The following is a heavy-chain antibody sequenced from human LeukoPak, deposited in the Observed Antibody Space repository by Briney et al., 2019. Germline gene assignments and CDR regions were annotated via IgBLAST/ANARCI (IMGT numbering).Heavy chain of an antibody. V-gene: IGHV3-48*03. J-gene: IGHJ4*02. CDR2: ISSSGGLM. CDR1: GFTLSSYE. D-gene: IGHD4-23*01. Sequence: GGSLRLSCVASGFTLSSYEMNWVRQAPGQGLEWVSYISSSGGLMNYADSVKGRFTISRDNAKNSLYLQMNSLRVEDTAFYYCAGGNGHWGQGTLVTVSS. CDR3: AGGNGH.